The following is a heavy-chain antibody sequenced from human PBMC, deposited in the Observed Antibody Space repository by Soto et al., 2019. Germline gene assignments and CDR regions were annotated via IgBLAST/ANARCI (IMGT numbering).Heavy chain of an antibody. Sequence: QVQLVQSGAEVKKPGSSVKVSCKASGGTFSSYAISWVRQATGQGLEWMGGIIPIFGTTNYAQKFKGRVTITPDESTSTAYMYLRSLRADDTSVYYCARVANAARPPRCTFDHWCQGTLVTVS. CDR3: ARVANAARPPRCTFDH. J-gene: IGHJ5*02. D-gene: IGHD6-6*01. V-gene: IGHV1-69*01. CDR2: IIPIFGTT. CDR1: GGTFSSYA.